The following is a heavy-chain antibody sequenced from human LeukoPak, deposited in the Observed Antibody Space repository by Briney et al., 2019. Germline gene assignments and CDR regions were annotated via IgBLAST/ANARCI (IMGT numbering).Heavy chain of an antibody. J-gene: IGHJ4*02. CDR1: GFTFSSYA. V-gene: IGHV3-23*01. Sequence: GGSLRLSCAASGFTFSSYAMSWVRQAPGKGLEWVSAISGSGGSTYYADSVKGRFTISRDNSKNTLYLQMNSLRAEDTAVYYCAKVVEPSLTEYYDSIHLDYWGQGTLVTVSS. D-gene: IGHD3-22*01. CDR3: AKVVEPSLTEYYDSIHLDY. CDR2: ISGSGGST.